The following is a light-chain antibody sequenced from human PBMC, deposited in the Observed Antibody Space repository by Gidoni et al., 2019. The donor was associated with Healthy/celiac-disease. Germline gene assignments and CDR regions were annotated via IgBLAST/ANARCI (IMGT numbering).Light chain of an antibody. V-gene: IGKV1-5*03. J-gene: IGKJ1*01. Sequence: DIQMTQSPSTLSASVGDRVTITCRASQSISVWLAWFQHKPGKAPKLLIYKASSLESGVPSRFRGSGSGTKFTLTISSLQPDDFATYYCQQYNSYWTFXXXTKVEIK. CDR1: QSISVW. CDR2: KAS. CDR3: QQYNSYWT.